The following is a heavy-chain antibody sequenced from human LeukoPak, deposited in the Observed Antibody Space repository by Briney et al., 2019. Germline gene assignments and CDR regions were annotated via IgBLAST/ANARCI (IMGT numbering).Heavy chain of an antibody. CDR1: GYSFTSYW. CDR3: ARLSEELEAHFDF. V-gene: IGHV5-51*01. J-gene: IGHJ4*02. CDR2: ICGGDSET. Sequence: GESLKISCKGSGYSFTSYWIGWVRQMPGKGLEWMGVICGGDSETRYSPSFQGHVTISADKSIWTAYLQWSSLKASDTAMYYCARLSEELEAHFDFWGQGTLVTVSS. D-gene: IGHD6-13*01.